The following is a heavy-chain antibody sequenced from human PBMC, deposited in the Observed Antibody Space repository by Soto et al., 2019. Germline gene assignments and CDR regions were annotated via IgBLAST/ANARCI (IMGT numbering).Heavy chain of an antibody. CDR2: IFDSGTT. D-gene: IGHD2-21*01. CDR1: GGSISSVNHY. Sequence: QVQLEQSGPGLVKPSQTLSLTCKISGGSISSVNHYWSWIRQSPGEGLEWIGYIFDSGTTHYNPSLKGGVTLAGDTSQSAFSLPIHSVTVAETAVDYCARVVWWIGGFDYWGQGALVTVSS. CDR3: ARVVWWIGGFDY. V-gene: IGHV4-30-4*01. J-gene: IGHJ4*02.